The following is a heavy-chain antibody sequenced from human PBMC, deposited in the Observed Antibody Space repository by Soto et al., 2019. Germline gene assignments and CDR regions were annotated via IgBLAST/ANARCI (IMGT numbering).Heavy chain of an antibody. V-gene: IGHV4-34*01. CDR1: GGSFSGYY. D-gene: IGHD3-3*01. CDR2: INHSGST. CDR3: ARGHDSNYDFWSGYSYYYYMDV. Sequence: PSETLSLTCAVYGGSFSGYYWSWIRQPPGKGLEWIGEINHSGSTNYNPSLKSRVTISVDTSKNQFSLKLSSVTAADTAVYYCARGHDSNYDFWSGYSYYYYMDVWGKGTTVTVSS. J-gene: IGHJ6*03.